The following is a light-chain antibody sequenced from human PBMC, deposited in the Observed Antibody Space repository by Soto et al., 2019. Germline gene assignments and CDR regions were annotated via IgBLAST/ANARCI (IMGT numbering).Light chain of an antibody. V-gene: IGLV2-23*02. CDR1: SSDVGSYNL. CDR2: EVS. J-gene: IGLJ1*01. CDR3: CSLAGSNTFYF. Sequence: QSALTQPASVSGSPGQSITISCTGTSSDVGSYNLVSWYQQLPGKAPKLIIYEVSRRPSGVSNRFSGSKSGNTASLTISGLQADDEADYYCCSLAGSNTFYFFGTGTKLTVL.